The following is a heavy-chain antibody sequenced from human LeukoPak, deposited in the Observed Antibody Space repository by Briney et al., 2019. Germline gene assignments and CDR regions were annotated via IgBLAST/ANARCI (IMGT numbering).Heavy chain of an antibody. J-gene: IGHJ4*02. CDR3: ARGPTVTTDY. Sequence: SETLSLTCTVSGGSISSSSYYWGWIRQPPGKGLEWIGSIYYSGSTYYNPSLKSRVTMSVDTSKNQFSLRLNSVTAADTAVYYCARGPTVTTDYWGQGTLVTVSS. V-gene: IGHV4-39*01. CDR2: IYYSGST. D-gene: IGHD4-17*01. CDR1: GGSISSSSYY.